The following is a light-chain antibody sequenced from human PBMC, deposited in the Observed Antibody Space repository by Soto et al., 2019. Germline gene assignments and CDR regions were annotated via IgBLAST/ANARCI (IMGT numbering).Light chain of an antibody. CDR2: SNN. CDR1: SSNIGSNT. J-gene: IGLJ2*01. Sequence: QAVVTQPPSASGTPGQRVTISCSGSSSNIGSNTENWYQQLPGTAPKLLIYSNNQRPSEVPDRFSGSKSGTSASLAISGLQSEDDADYYGAAWDDSLNGREVFGGGTKLTVL. V-gene: IGLV1-44*01. CDR3: AAWDDSLNGREV.